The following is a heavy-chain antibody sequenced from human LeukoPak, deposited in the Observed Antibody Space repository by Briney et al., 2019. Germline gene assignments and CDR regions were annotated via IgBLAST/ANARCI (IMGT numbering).Heavy chain of an antibody. J-gene: IGHJ3*02. Sequence: SETLSLACTFSGGSVSSGSYYWNWIRQPPGKGLEWIGYIYYSGSTNYNPSLKSRVTISVDTSKIQFSLKLSSVTAADTAVYYCARENDAFDIWGQGTMVTVSS. CDR3: ARENDAFDI. CDR1: GGSVSSGSYY. V-gene: IGHV4-61*01. CDR2: IYYSGST.